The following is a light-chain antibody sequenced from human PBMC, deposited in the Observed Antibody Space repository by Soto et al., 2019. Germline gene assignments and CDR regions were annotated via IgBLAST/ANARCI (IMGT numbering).Light chain of an antibody. J-gene: IGLJ3*02. Sequence: QSVLTQPPSASGTPGQRFTISCSGNNLNIGTNPVNWYQQLPGTAPKLLIFDYSIRPSGVPDRFSASKSGTSASLAITGLQAEDEADYYCQSYDSSLSASVFGGGTQLTVL. CDR3: QSYDSSLSASV. V-gene: IGLV1-40*02. CDR1: NLNIGTNP. CDR2: DYS.